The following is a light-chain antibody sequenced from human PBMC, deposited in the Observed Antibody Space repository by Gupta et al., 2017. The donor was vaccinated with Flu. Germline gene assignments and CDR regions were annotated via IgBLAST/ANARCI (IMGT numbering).Light chain of an antibody. CDR1: SGTIASNY. CDR2: EDR. Sequence: NFVLTQPHSVSESPGKTVVISCTRSSGTIASNYVQWFQQRPGTSPKTVIFEDRRRPSGVPDRFSGSIDSSSNSASLTISGLKTEDEADYYCQSYDSSNHLIFGGGT. CDR3: QSYDSSNHLI. V-gene: IGLV6-57*01. J-gene: IGLJ2*01.